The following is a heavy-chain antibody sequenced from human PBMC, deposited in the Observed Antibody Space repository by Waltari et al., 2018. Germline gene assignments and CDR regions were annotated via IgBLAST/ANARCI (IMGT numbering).Heavy chain of an antibody. CDR3: AKGGRNDYNAFDY. D-gene: IGHD4-4*01. J-gene: IGHJ4*02. V-gene: IGHV3-30*02. Sequence: QVQLVASGGGVVQPGGSLRLSCEASGFTFTYYVMHWVRQAPGKGLECVAFIRDDASYKYYTDSVEGRFAISRDNSKNTLYLQLNSLRDEDTAVYYCAKGGRNDYNAFDYWGPGTPVTVSS. CDR1: GFTFTYYV. CDR2: IRDDASYK.